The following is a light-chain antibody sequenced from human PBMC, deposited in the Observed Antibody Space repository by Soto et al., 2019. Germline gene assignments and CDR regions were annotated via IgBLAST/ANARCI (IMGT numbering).Light chain of an antibody. J-gene: IGKJ1*01. Sequence: TQSPGTLSLSRGERATLSCRASQTISSWLAWYQQKPGKAPKLLIYKASTLKSGVPSRFSGSGSGTDFTLTISSLQPEDFATYYCQESYSTPRWTFGQGTKVDIK. CDR2: KAS. CDR1: QTISSW. CDR3: QESYSTPRWT. V-gene: IGKV1-5*03.